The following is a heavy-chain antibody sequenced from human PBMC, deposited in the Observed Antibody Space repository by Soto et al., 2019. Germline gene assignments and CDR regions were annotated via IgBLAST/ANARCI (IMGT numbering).Heavy chain of an antibody. CDR2: ISGSGDVI. CDR1: AFKFSDYY. CDR3: ARAPVCGEGSCYRHFDF. V-gene: IGHV3-11*01. D-gene: IGHD2-15*01. Sequence: GGSLRLSCAASAFKFSDYYMSWVRQAPGKGLEWVSYISGSGDVIYYADSVKGRFTISRDNDKKSVHLQMDTLRAEDTALYYCARAPVCGEGSCYRHFDFWGQGTRLTVSS. J-gene: IGHJ4*02.